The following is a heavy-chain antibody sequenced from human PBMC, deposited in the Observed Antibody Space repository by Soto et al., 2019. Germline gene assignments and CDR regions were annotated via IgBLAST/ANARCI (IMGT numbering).Heavy chain of an antibody. D-gene: IGHD1-1*01. Sequence: NPSETLSLTCTVSGASISGFYWSWIRKSAGKGLEWIGRIYATGTTDYNPSLKSRVMMSVDTSKKQFSLKLRSVTAADTAVYYCVRDGTKTLRDWLDPWGQGISVTVSS. CDR2: IYATGTT. V-gene: IGHV4-4*07. CDR1: GASISGFY. CDR3: VRDGTKTLRDWLDP. J-gene: IGHJ5*02.